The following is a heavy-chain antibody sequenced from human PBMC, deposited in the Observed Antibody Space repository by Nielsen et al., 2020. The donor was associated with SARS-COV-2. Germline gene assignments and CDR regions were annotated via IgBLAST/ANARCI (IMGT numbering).Heavy chain of an antibody. CDR2: INSDGSST. Sequence: GESLKISCAASGFTFSSYWMHWVRQAPGKGLVWVSRINSDGSSTSYADSVKGRFTISRDNAKNSLYLQMNSLRAEDTAVYYCARDLEYYYDSSGYYPAAFDIWGQGTMVTVSS. J-gene: IGHJ3*02. V-gene: IGHV3-74*01. CDR1: GFTFSSYW. CDR3: ARDLEYYYDSSGYYPAAFDI. D-gene: IGHD3-22*01.